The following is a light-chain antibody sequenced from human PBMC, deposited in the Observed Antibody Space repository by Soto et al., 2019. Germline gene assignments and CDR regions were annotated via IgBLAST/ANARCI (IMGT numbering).Light chain of an antibody. V-gene: IGKV3D-11*01. CDR2: DAS. J-gene: IGKJ2*01. CDR1: QAVGTY. CDR3: QQRSDSST. Sequence: EIVLTQSPATLSLSPVERATLSCRASQAVGTYLAWYQHKPGQAPRLLIYDASNRATGIPPRFSGSGSGTDCTLTISSLEPEDFAVYFCQQRSDSSTFGQGTNLEI.